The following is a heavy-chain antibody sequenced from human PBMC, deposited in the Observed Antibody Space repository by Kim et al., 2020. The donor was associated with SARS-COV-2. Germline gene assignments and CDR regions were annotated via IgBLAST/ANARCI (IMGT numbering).Heavy chain of an antibody. J-gene: IGHJ3*02. V-gene: IGHV3-23*01. Sequence: VKGRFTISRDISKATLYLQMNSLRAEDTAVYYCAKDGKNWNYVGMSPFDIWGQGTMVTVSS. D-gene: IGHD1-7*01. CDR3: AKDGKNWNYVGMSPFDI.